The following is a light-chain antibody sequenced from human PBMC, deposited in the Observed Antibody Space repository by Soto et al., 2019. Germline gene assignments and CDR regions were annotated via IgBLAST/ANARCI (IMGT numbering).Light chain of an antibody. CDR3: CSSAGRSTYV. CDR1: SSDVGSYNL. J-gene: IGLJ1*01. CDR2: EGS. Sequence: QSALTQPASVSGSPGQSITISCTGTSSDVGSYNLVSWYQQHPGKAPKLMIYEGSKRPSVVSNRFSGSKSGNTASLTISGLQAEDEADYYCCSSAGRSTYVFGTGTKVTVL. V-gene: IGLV2-23*01.